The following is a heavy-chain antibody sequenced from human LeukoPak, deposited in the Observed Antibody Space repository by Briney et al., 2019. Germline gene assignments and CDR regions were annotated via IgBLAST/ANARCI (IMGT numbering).Heavy chain of an antibody. CDR2: TYSGGST. CDR3: ASGHNRYYFDY. J-gene: IGHJ4*02. D-gene: IGHD1-14*01. V-gene: IGHV3-53*01. Sequence: GGSLRLSCAASGFTVSSNYMSWVRQAPGKGLEWVSVTYSGGSTYYADSVKGRFTISRDNSKNTLYLQMNSLRAEDTAVYYCASGHNRYYFDYWGQGTLVTVSS. CDR1: GFTVSSNY.